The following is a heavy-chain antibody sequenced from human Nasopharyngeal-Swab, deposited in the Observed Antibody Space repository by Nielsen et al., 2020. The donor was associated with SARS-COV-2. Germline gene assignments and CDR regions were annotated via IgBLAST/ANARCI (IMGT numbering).Heavy chain of an antibody. CDR3: TRCGGGCYSGRDY. CDR1: WFPFSDSA. Sequence: GESPKIHCAASWFPFSDSAIHWVRQASGKGLEWVGRIRSKGNNYATAYAASAKGRFTIFRDDPTTTAYLQMNSLKTEDTAVYYCTRCGGGCYSGRDYWGQGTLVTVSS. J-gene: IGHJ4*02. CDR2: IRSKGNNYAT. D-gene: IGHD2-15*01. V-gene: IGHV3-73*01.